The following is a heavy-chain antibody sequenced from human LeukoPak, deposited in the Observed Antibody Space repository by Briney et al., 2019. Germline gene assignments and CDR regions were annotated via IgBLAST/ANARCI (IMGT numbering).Heavy chain of an antibody. V-gene: IGHV4-59*01. CDR1: GGSISSYY. J-gene: IGHJ5*02. D-gene: IGHD1-26*01. CDR2: IYYSGST. Sequence: PSETLSLTCTVSGGSISSYYWSWIRQPPGKGLEWIGYIYYSGSTNYNPSLKSRVTISVDTSKNQFSLKLSSVTAADTAVYYCARDWYASGSYYVSSSNWFDPWGQGTLVTVSS. CDR3: ARDWYASGSYYVSSSNWFDP.